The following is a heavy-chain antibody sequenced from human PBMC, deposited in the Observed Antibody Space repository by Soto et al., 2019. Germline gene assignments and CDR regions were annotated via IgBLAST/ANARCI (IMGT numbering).Heavy chain of an antibody. CDR3: AADRKIVGTIGAFDF. D-gene: IGHD1-26*01. CDR1: KYTLTELT. CDR2: SAPEEGEP. V-gene: IGHV1-24*01. Sequence: SVKVSCKVPKYTLTELTIDWLRQAPGKGLEWMGRSAPEEGEPIYPQKFQGRLSMTEDPSTDTAYMELTSPRFEDTAVYFCAADRKIVGTIGAFDFWGRG. J-gene: IGHJ4*02.